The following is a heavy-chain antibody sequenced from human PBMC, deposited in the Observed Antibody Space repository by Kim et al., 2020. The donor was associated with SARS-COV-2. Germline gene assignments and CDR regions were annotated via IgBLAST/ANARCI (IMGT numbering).Heavy chain of an antibody. V-gene: IGHV4-34*01. CDR1: GESLIGYY. D-gene: IGHD3-16*01. Sequence: SETLSLTCGVYGESLIGYYWSWIRQPPGKGLEWIGEIDHSGTTSYNPSLKSRATISLATSEKQLSLWLNSVTDADTAVHYCARIGAPATDSYYYTMDVWGQGTTVTVSS. J-gene: IGHJ6*02. CDR3: ARIGAPATDSYYYTMDV. CDR2: IDHSGTT.